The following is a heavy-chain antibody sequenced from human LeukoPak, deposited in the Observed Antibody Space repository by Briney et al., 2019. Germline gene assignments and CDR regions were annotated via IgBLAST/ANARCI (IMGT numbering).Heavy chain of an antibody. CDR3: AKDGRTLDCFDY. D-gene: IGHD1-1*01. J-gene: IGHJ4*02. V-gene: IGHV3-23*01. CDR2: ISGGGHST. CDR1: GFRFSLYG. Sequence: GGTLRLSCAASGFRFSLYGMSWVRQAPGKGLEWVSGISGGGHSTDYADSVKGRSTISRDNSKNTLYLQMISLRAEDTAVYYCAKDGRTLDCFDYWGQGTLVTVSS.